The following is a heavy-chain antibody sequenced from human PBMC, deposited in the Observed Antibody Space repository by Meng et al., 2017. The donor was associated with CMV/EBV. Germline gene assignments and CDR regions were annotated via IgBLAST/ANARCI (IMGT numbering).Heavy chain of an antibody. CDR3: ARSYEFWSGYYFDY. J-gene: IGHJ4*01. CDR1: GGSISSSSYD. CDR2: INYSGRT. D-gene: IGHD3-3*01. V-gene: IGHV4-39*01. Sequence: SETLSLTCTVSGGSISSSSYDWGWIRQPPRKGLEWIGSINYSGRTYYNPSLKSRVTISVDTSKNQVSLKPSSVTAADTAVYCCARSYEFWSGYYFDYWGHGTLVTVSS.